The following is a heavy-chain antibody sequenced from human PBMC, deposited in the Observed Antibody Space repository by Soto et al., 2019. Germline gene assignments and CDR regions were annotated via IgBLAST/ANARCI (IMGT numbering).Heavy chain of an antibody. Sequence: GASVKVSCKASGGTFSSYTISWVRQAPGQGLEWMGRIIPILGIANYAQKFQGRVTITADKSTSTAYMELSSLRSEDTAVYYCARDSQIFGVVIMAYWGQGTLVTVSS. CDR1: GGTFSSYT. CDR3: ARDSQIFGVVIMAY. V-gene: IGHV1-69*04. CDR2: IIPILGIA. D-gene: IGHD3-3*01. J-gene: IGHJ4*02.